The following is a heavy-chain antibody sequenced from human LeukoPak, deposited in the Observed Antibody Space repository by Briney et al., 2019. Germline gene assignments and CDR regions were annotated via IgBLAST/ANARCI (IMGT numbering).Heavy chain of an antibody. D-gene: IGHD1-26*01. J-gene: IGHJ4*02. V-gene: IGHV1-2*02. CDR3: AREGVSGSYLGY. Sequence: ASVKVSCKASGYTFTGYYMHWVRQAPGQGLEWMGWINPNSGGTNYAQKFQGRVTMTRDTSTSTVYMELSSLRSEDTAVYYCAREGVSGSYLGYWGQGTLVTVSS. CDR2: INPNSGGT. CDR1: GYTFTGYY.